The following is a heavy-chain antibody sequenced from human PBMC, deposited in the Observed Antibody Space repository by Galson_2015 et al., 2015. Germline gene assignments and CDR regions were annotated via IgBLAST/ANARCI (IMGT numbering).Heavy chain of an antibody. J-gene: IGHJ6*03. CDR1: GYTFTSYG. CDR3: ARGPSKYSYGLYYYYYYMDV. V-gene: IGHV1-8*02. D-gene: IGHD5-18*01. Sequence: SVKVSCKASGYTFTSYGISWVRQAPGQGLEWMGWMNPNSGNTGYAQKFQGRVTMTRNTSISTAYMELSSLRSEDTAVYYCARGPSKYSYGLYYYYYYMDVWGKGTTVTVSS. CDR2: MNPNSGNT.